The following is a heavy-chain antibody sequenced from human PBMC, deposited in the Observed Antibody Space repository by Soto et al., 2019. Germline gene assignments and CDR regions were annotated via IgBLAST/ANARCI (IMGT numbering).Heavy chain of an antibody. V-gene: IGHV3-23*01. Sequence: EVQLLESGGGLVQPGGSLRLSCAASGFTFSNYAMSWVRQAPGKGLEWVSLISGSGGTTYYADSVKGRFTISRDNSNNTLYLQMNTLRAEDTAVYYCAKGVDFWSRTVDYWGQGILVTVSS. D-gene: IGHD3-3*01. CDR1: GFTFSNYA. CDR2: ISGSGGTT. CDR3: AKGVDFWSRTVDY. J-gene: IGHJ4*02.